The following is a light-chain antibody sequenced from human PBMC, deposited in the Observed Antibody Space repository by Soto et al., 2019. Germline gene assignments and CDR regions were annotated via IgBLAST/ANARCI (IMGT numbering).Light chain of an antibody. Sequence: DIQMTQSPSSLSASVGDTVTITCSASQSIRSYLNWYQQKKGKAPKLLIYAASSLQSGVPSRLSGSGYGTDLTITISSMQTEDFATYYCRQSYSNPVTFGQGTKVDIK. J-gene: IGKJ1*01. CDR2: AAS. V-gene: IGKV1-39*01. CDR1: QSIRSY. CDR3: RQSYSNPVT.